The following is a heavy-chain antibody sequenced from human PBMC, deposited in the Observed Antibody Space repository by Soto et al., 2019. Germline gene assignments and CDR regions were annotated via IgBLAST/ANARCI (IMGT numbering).Heavy chain of an antibody. D-gene: IGHD3-10*02. CDR3: TRFPRGTPEAKFGY. J-gene: IGHJ4*02. CDR1: GFTFSGSA. Sequence: EVQLVESGGGLVQPGGSLKLSCATSGFTFSGSALHWVRQASGKGLEWVGRIRSKPNSYATAYAASVKGRFTISRDDSKNATYLQMTTLKTEDTAVYYCTRFPRGTPEAKFGYWGQGTLVTVSS. CDR2: IRSKPNSYAT. V-gene: IGHV3-73*02.